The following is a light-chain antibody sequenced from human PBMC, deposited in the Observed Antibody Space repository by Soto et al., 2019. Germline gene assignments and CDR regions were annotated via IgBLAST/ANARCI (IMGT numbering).Light chain of an antibody. Sequence: EIVLTQSPGTLSLSPGQRATLSCRTSQSVSSSYLAWYQHKRGQAPRLLMFGAASRATGIPDRFSGTGSGTDFTLIISRLEPEDFAVYYCQQYGTTPHTFGPGTKLEI. V-gene: IGKV3-20*01. CDR1: QSVSSSY. CDR3: QQYGTTPHT. J-gene: IGKJ2*01. CDR2: GAA.